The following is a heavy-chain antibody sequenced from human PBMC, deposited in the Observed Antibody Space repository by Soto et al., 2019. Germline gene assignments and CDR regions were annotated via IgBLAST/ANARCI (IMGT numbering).Heavy chain of an antibody. CDR3: EKVVGTTSAFDI. Sequence: EVQLVESGGGLVQPGRSLRLSCAASGFTFDDYAMHWVRQAPGKGLEWVSGISWNSGSIGYADSVKGRFTISRDNAKNSLYLQMNSLRAEDTALYYCEKVVGTTSAFDIWGQGTMVTFSS. CDR1: GFTFDDYA. D-gene: IGHD1-7*01. CDR2: ISWNSGSI. V-gene: IGHV3-9*01. J-gene: IGHJ3*02.